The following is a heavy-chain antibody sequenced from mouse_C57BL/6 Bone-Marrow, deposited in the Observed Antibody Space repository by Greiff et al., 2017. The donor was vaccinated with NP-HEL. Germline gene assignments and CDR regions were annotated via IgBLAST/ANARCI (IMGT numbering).Heavy chain of an antibody. J-gene: IGHJ4*01. CDR3: ANYYGSSFYAMDY. Sequence: EVQLQESGPELVKPGASVKISCKASGYSFTDYNMNWVKQSNGKSLEWIGVINPNYGTTSYNQKFKGKATLTVDQSSSTAYMQLNSLTSEDSAVYYCANYYGSSFYAMDYWGQGTSVTVSS. D-gene: IGHD1-1*01. CDR1: GYSFTDYN. V-gene: IGHV1-39*01. CDR2: INPNYGTT.